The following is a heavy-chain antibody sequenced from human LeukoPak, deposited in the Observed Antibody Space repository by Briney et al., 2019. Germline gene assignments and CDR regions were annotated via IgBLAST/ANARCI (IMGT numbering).Heavy chain of an antibody. CDR1: GGSFSGYY. CDR2: INYSGST. CDR3: ARGLYGSTTVTYYMDV. V-gene: IGHV4-34*01. J-gene: IGHJ6*03. D-gene: IGHD4-17*01. Sequence: PSETLSLTCAVYGGSFSGYYWGWIRQPPGKGLEWIGSINYSGSTHYNPSLKSRVTISVDTSNNQFSLKVSSVTAADTAVYYCARGLYGSTTVTYYMDVWGKGTTVTISS.